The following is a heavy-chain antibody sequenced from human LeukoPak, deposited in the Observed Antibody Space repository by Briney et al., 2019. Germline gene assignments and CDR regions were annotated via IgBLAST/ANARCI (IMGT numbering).Heavy chain of an antibody. V-gene: IGHV1-2*06. CDR3: ARDLGSYPFDY. J-gene: IGHJ4*02. Sequence: ASVKVSCKASGYTFTGYYMHWVRQAPGQGLEWMGRINPNSGGTNYAQKFQGRVTMTRDTSIGTAYMELSRLRSDNTAVYYCARDLGSYPFDYWGQGTLVTVSS. CDR2: INPNSGGT. CDR1: GYTFTGYY. D-gene: IGHD1-26*01.